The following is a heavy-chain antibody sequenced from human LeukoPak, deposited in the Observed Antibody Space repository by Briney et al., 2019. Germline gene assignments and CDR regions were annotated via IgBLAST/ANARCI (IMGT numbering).Heavy chain of an antibody. CDR3: AKGAGGFGYYNWFDP. CDR2: IYYSGIT. D-gene: IGHD5-18*01. V-gene: IGHV4-39*07. J-gene: IGHJ5*02. CDR1: GGSISSSPYY. Sequence: SETLSLTCTVSGGSISSSPYYWGWIRQPPGKGLEWIGSIYYSGITHYNPSLESRVTISVDTSKNQFSLKLASVTAADTAIYCCAKGAGGFGYYNWFDPWGQGTLVTVSS.